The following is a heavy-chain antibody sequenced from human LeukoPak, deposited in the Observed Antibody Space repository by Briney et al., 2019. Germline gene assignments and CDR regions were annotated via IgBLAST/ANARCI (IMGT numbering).Heavy chain of an antibody. V-gene: IGHV1-3*01. CDR2: INAGNGNT. CDR1: GYTLTSYA. D-gene: IGHD1-14*01. CDR3: ARESVGTSHYYYGMDV. J-gene: IGHJ6*02. Sequence: ASVKVSCKASGYTLTSYAMHWVRQAPGQRLEWMGWINAGNGNTKYSQKFQGRVTITRDTSASTAYMELSSLRSEDTAVYYCARESVGTSHYYYGMDVWGQGTTVTVSS.